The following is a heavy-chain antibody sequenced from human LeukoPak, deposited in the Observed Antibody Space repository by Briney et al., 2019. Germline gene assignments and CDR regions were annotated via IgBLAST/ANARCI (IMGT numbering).Heavy chain of an antibody. CDR2: ISVASGNT. V-gene: IGHV1-18*01. J-gene: IGHJ4*02. CDR1: DYTLTAYG. D-gene: IGHD5-18*01. Sequence: ASVKVPCKASDYTLTAYGVTWVRQAPGQGLEWMGWISVASGNTNFAPKLQDRVTLTTDTSTNTAYTELRSLRSDDTAVYYCARTYTGYGGRYFDDWGQGTLVTVSS. CDR3: ARTYTGYGGRYFDD.